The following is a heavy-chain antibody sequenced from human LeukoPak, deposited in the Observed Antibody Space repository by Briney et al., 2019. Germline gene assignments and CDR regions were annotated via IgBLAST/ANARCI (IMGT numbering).Heavy chain of an antibody. Sequence: GASVKVSCKASGYTLIDYYMHWVRQAPGQGLEWMGWINPNTGGTDSAQKFQGRVIMTRDTSIRAAYLELSRLNSGDTAVYYCARDRVTTALSDAFDTWGQGTMVTVSS. D-gene: IGHD2-21*02. CDR2: INPNTGGT. CDR1: GYTLIDYY. J-gene: IGHJ3*02. CDR3: ARDRVTTALSDAFDT. V-gene: IGHV1-2*02.